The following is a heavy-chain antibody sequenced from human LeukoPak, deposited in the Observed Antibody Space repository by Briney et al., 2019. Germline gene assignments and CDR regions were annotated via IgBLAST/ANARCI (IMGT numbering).Heavy chain of an antibody. CDR2: ISYDGSNK. D-gene: IGHD3-22*01. Sequence: GGSLRLSCAASGFTFSSYGMHWVRQAPGKGLEWVAVISYDGSNKYYADSVKGRFAISRDNSKNTLYLQMNSLRAEDTAVYYCAKDRDSSGYPYFDYWGQGTLVTVSS. CDR3: AKDRDSSGYPYFDY. CDR1: GFTFSSYG. J-gene: IGHJ4*02. V-gene: IGHV3-30*18.